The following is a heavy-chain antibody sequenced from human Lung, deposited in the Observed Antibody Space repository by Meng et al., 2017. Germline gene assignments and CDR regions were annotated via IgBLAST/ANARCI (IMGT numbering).Heavy chain of an antibody. D-gene: IGHD3-16*01. CDR2: MNPNSGNT. CDR3: ARGLLRHIGGNWFDP. J-gene: IGHJ5*02. V-gene: IGHV1-8*01. CDR1: GYTFTSYD. Sequence: VQPAQAGAGVENPGAAVNVSCKASGYTFTSYDINWVRQATGQGLEWMGWMNPNSGNTGYAQKFQGRVTMTRNTSISTAYMELSSLRSEDTAVYYCARGLLRHIGGNWFDPWGQGTLVTVSS.